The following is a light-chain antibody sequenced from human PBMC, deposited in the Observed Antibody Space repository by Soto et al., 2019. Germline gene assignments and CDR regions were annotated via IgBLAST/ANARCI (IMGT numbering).Light chain of an antibody. CDR2: GES. CDR1: QSVTSSY. CDR3: QQHGSSPFT. J-gene: IGKJ3*01. V-gene: IGKV3-20*01. Sequence: EVVLTQSPGTLSLSPGERATLSSRASQSVTSSYLAWYQQKPGQAPRLLIYGESTRATGIPDRFSASGSGTDFTLTISRLEPEDFAVYYCQQHGSSPFTFGPGTKVDIK.